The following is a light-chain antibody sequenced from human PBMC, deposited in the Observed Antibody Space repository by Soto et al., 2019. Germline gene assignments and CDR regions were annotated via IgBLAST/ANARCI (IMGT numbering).Light chain of an antibody. Sequence: ALTQPASVSGSPGQSITISCTGTSSDVGSYNLVSWYQQHPGKAPKLMIYEVNKRPSGVSNRFSGSKSGNTASLTISGLQAEDEADYYCCSYARSSTLYVFGSGTKVTVL. J-gene: IGLJ1*01. V-gene: IGLV2-23*02. CDR1: SSDVGSYNL. CDR2: EVN. CDR3: CSYARSSTLYV.